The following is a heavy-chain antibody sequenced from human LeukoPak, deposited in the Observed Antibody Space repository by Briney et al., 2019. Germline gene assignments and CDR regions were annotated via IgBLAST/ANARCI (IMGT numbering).Heavy chain of an antibody. CDR3: ARDFDYYDSSGYYYHFDY. Sequence: GGSLRLSCAASGFTFTSYGMHWVRQAPGKGLEWVAVISFDGRNKYYADSVKGRFTISRDNSKNTLYLQMNSLRAEDTAVYYCARDFDYYDSSGYYYHFDYWGQGTLVTVSS. D-gene: IGHD3-22*01. CDR2: ISFDGRNK. J-gene: IGHJ4*02. CDR1: GFTFTSYG. V-gene: IGHV3-30*03.